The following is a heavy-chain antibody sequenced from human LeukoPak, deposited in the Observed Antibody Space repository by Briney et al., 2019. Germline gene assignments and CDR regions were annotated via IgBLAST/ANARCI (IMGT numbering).Heavy chain of an antibody. D-gene: IGHD6-19*01. Sequence: GRSLRLSCAASGFTFSNYGMHRVRQAPGKGLEWVAVISYDGSNKYYADSVKGRFTISRDNSKNTLYLQMNSLRAEDTAVYYCAKALRSRASIAVAGGWGQGTLVTVSS. V-gene: IGHV3-30*18. J-gene: IGHJ4*02. CDR1: GFTFSNYG. CDR2: ISYDGSNK. CDR3: AKALRSRASIAVAGG.